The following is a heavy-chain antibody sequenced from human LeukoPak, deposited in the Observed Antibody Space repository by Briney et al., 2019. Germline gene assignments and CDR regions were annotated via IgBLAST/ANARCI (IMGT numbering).Heavy chain of an antibody. J-gene: IGHJ4*02. CDR1: GYTFTSYG. D-gene: IGHD2-21*01. CDR3: ARDGFAVIGVTWSDH. Sequence: ASVKVSCKASGYTFTSYGISWVRQAPGQGLEWMGKINPNGGSANYAQKFQGRVTMTRDTSTSTVYMELSSLRSEDTAVYYCARDGFAVIGVTWSDHWGQGTLVTVSS. V-gene: IGHV1-46*01. CDR2: INPNGGSA.